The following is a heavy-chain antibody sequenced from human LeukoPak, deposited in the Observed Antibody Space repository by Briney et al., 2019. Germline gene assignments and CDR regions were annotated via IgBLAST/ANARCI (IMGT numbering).Heavy chain of an antibody. J-gene: IGHJ4*02. V-gene: IGHV3-48*02. CDR1: GFTFSSYT. Sequence: GGSLRLSCAASGFTFSSYTMNWVRQAPGKGLEWVSAVSDSFNKHYSDSVKGRFTISRDNAGNSLYLQMNSLRDEDTAVYYCARDGLHTAHFDYWGQGTLVTVSS. D-gene: IGHD5-18*01. CDR3: ARDGLHTAHFDY. CDR2: VSDSFNK.